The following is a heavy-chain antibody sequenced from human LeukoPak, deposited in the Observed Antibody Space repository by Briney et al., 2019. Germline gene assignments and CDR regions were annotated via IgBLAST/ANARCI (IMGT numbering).Heavy chain of an antibody. CDR1: GGTFSIYA. CDR2: IIPIFGTA. CDR3: ARSCSSTSCYYYYGMDV. Sequence: SVAVSCKASGGTFSIYAISWVRQAPGQGLEWMGGIIPIFGTANYAQKFQGRVTITADESTSTACMELSSLRSEDTAVYYCARSCSSTSCYYYYGMDVWGQGTTVTVSS. V-gene: IGHV1-69*13. J-gene: IGHJ6*02. D-gene: IGHD2-2*01.